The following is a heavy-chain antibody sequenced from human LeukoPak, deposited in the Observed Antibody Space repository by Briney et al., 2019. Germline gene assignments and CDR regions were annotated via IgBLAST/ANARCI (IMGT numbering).Heavy chain of an antibody. Sequence: SVKVSCKASGYTFTSYGISWVRQAPGQGLEWMGGIIPIFGTTNYAQKFQGRVTITADESTSTAYMELSSLRSEDTAVYYCARGVRNSGSYYIDYWGQGTQVTVSS. J-gene: IGHJ4*02. D-gene: IGHD1-26*01. CDR1: GYTFTSYG. V-gene: IGHV1-69*13. CDR2: IIPIFGTT. CDR3: ARGVRNSGSYYIDY.